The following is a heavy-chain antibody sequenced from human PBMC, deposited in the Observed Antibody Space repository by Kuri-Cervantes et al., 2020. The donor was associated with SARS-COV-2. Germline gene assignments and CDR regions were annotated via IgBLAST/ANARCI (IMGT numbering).Heavy chain of an antibody. D-gene: IGHD6-6*01. V-gene: IGHV3-7*01. CDR2: IKQDGSEK. CDR1: GFTFSSYW. J-gene: IGHJ5*02. CDR3: AKEVEQLVPSFDP. Sequence: GGSLRLSCAASGFTFSSYWMSWVRQAPGKGLEWVANIKQDGSEKYYVDSVKGRFTISRDNAKNSLYLQMNSLRAEDTAVYYCAKEVEQLVPSFDPWGQGTLVTVSS.